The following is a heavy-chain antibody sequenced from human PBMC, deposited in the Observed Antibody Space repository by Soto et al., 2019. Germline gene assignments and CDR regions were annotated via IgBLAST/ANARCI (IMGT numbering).Heavy chain of an antibody. CDR2: INHSGST. J-gene: IGHJ5*02. D-gene: IGHD2-21*02. V-gene: IGHV4-34*01. CDR1: GGSFSGYY. CDR3: ARGTPCGGDCYRWFGP. Sequence: SETLSLTCAVYGGSFSGYYWSWIRQPPGKGLEWIEEINHSGSTNYNPSLKSRVTISVDTSKNQFSLKLSSVTAADTAVYYCARGTPCGGDCYRWFGPWGQVTLVTVS.